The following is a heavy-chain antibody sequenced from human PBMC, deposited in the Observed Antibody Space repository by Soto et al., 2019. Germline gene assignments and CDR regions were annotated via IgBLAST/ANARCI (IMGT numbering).Heavy chain of an antibody. J-gene: IGHJ6*02. Sequence: QVQLVESGGGVVQPGRSLRLSCAASGFTFSSYAMYWVRQAPGKGLEWVAVISYDGSNKYYADSVKGRFTISRGNSKNTLYLQVNSLRAEDTAVYYCARELIPAALYGMDVWGQGTTVTVSS. CDR1: GFTFSSYA. CDR3: ARELIPAALYGMDV. CDR2: ISYDGSNK. D-gene: IGHD2-2*01. V-gene: IGHV3-30-3*01.